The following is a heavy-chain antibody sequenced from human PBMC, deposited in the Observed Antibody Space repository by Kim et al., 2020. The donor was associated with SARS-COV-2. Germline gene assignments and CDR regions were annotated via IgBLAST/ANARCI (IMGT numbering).Heavy chain of an antibody. D-gene: IGHD3-3*01. CDR2: IYYSGST. V-gene: IGHV4-31*11. J-gene: IGHJ5*02. Sequence: SETLSLTCAVSGGSISSGGYYWSWIRQHPGKGLEWTGYIYYSGSTYSNPSLKSRVTISVDTSKNQFSLKLSPVTAADTAVYYCARAMGITIFGVVIVNWFDPWGQGTLVTVSS. CDR1: GGSISSGGYY. CDR3: ARAMGITIFGVVIVNWFDP.